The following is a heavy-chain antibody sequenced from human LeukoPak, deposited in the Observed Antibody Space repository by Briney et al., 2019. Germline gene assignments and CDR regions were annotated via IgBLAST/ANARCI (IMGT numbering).Heavy chain of an antibody. CDR1: GYTLTELS. CDR2: FDPEDGET. J-gene: IGHJ6*02. V-gene: IGHV1-24*01. CDR3: ARDAKEMATVPDYGMDV. D-gene: IGHD5-24*01. Sequence: ASVKVSCKVSGYTLTELSMHWVRQAPGKGLEWMGGFDPEDGETIYAQKFQGRVTITADESTSTAYMELSSLRSEDTAVYYCARDAKEMATVPDYGMDVWGQGTTVTVSS.